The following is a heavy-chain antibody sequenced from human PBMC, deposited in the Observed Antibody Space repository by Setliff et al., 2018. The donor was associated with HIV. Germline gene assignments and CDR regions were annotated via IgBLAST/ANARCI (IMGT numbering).Heavy chain of an antibody. CDR1: GGSISGSTYY. Sequence: PSETLSLTCTVSGGSISGSTYYWGWIRQPPGKGLEWIGSIYYSGSTYYNPSLKSRVTISVDTSKNQFSLKLSSVTAADTAMYYCTRVGTYGVGGWFDPWGQGSLVTVSS. CDR3: TRVGTYGVGGWFDP. CDR2: IYYSGST. D-gene: IGHD3-16*01. J-gene: IGHJ5*02. V-gene: IGHV4-39*07.